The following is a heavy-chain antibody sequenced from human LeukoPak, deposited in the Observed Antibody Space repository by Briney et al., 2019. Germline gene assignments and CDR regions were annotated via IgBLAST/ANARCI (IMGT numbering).Heavy chain of an antibody. D-gene: IGHD3-10*01. CDR3: AKEYGSGSYYIVGGWFDP. J-gene: IGHJ5*02. V-gene: IGHV3-23*01. CDR1: GFTFSSYA. Sequence: PGGSLRLSCAVSGFTFSSYAMSWVRQAPGKGLEWVSAISGSGGSTYYADSVKGRFTISRDNSKNTLYLQMNSLRAEDTAVYYCAKEYGSGSYYIVGGWFDPWAREPWSPSPQ. CDR2: ISGSGGST.